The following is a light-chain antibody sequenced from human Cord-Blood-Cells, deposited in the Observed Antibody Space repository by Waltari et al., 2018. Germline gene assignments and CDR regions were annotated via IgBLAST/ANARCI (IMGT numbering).Light chain of an antibody. J-gene: IGLJ2*01. V-gene: IGLV3-19*01. Sequence: SSELTQDPAVSVALGQTVRITCQGDSLRSYYASWYQQKPGQAPVLVIYGKNNRPSGIPDRFSGSSSRNTASLTITGAQAGDEADYYCNARDSSGNHLRVVFGGGTKLTVL. CDR1: SLRSYY. CDR3: NARDSSGNHLRVV. CDR2: GKN.